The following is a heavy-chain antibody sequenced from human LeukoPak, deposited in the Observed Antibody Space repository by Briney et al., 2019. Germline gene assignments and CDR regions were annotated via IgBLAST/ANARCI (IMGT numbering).Heavy chain of an antibody. Sequence: GGSLRLSCAASGFTFSSYGMHWVRQAPGKGLEWVAGISYDGSNKYYAASVKGRFTISRDNSKNTLYLQMNSLRAEDTAVYYCAKVAGTDYYYYYGMDVWGQGTTVTVSS. J-gene: IGHJ6*02. CDR3: AKVAGTDYYYYYGMDV. V-gene: IGHV3-30*18. CDR1: GFTFSSYG. D-gene: IGHD6-19*01. CDR2: ISYDGSNK.